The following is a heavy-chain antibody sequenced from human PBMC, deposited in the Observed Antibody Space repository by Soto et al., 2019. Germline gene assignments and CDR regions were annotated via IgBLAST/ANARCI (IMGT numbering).Heavy chain of an antibody. J-gene: IGHJ6*03. CDR1: GFSLSTSGMC. Sequence: SGPTLVNPTQTLTLTCTFSGFSLSTSGMCVSWIRQPPGKALEWLARIDWDDDKYYSTSLKTRLTISKDTSKNQVVLTMTNMDPVDTATYYCARSRYLSTVTTPLGYYYYYMDVWGKGTTVTVSS. V-gene: IGHV2-70*11. CDR2: IDWDDDK. D-gene: IGHD4-4*01. CDR3: ARSRYLSTVTTPLGYYYYYMDV.